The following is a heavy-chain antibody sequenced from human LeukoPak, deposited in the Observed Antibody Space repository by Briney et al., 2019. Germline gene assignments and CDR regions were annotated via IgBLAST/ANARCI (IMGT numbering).Heavy chain of an antibody. CDR2: ISAYNGNT. D-gene: IGHD3-3*01. Sequence: EASVKVSCKASGYTFTSYGISWVRQAPGQGLEWMGWISAYNGNTNYAQKLQGRVTMTTDTSTSTAYMELRSLRSDDTAVYYCARDRATIFGVVTPPFDYWGQGTLVTVSS. CDR1: GYTFTSYG. V-gene: IGHV1-18*01. CDR3: ARDRATIFGVVTPPFDY. J-gene: IGHJ4*02.